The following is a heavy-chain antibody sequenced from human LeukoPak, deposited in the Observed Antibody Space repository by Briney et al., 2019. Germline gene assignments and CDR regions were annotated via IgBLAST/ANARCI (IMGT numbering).Heavy chain of an antibody. D-gene: IGHD3-22*01. CDR1: GFTFSSYS. V-gene: IGHV3-21*01. CDR3: AREAYYYDSSGYYYFDY. J-gene: IGHJ4*02. CDR2: ISSSSSYI. Sequence: KPGGSLRLSCAASGFTFSSYSMNWVRQAPGKGLEWVSSISSSSSYIYYADSVKGRFTISRGNAKNSLYLQMNSLRAEDTAVYYCAREAYYYDSSGYYYFDYWGQGTLVTVSS.